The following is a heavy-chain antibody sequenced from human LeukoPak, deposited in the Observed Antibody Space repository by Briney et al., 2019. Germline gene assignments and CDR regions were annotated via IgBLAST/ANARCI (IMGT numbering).Heavy chain of an antibody. V-gene: IGHV4-4*07. CDR3: ARGELGYCSSTSCYRLDP. CDR2: IYTSGST. J-gene: IGHJ5*02. CDR1: GGFISSYC. D-gene: IGHD2-2*02. Sequence: SETRSLTCTVSGGFISSYCWSWIRQPAGKGLEWIGRIYTSGSTNYNPSLKSRVTMSVDTSKNQFSLKLSSVTAADTAVYYCARGELGYCSSTSCYRLDPWGQGTLVTVSS.